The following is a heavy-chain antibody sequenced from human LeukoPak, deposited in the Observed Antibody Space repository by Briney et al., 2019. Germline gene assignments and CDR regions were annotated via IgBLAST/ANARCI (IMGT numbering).Heavy chain of an antibody. CDR1: GYTFTNYG. Sequence: ASVKVSCKASGYTFTNYGISWVRQAPGQGLEWMGWISAYNGHTKYAQKVQGRVTMTRDTSTSTAYMELRSLRSDDTAVYYCARDSFSHIVVVTASRANWFDPWGQGTLVTVSS. J-gene: IGHJ5*02. V-gene: IGHV1-18*01. D-gene: IGHD2-21*02. CDR2: ISAYNGHT. CDR3: ARDSFSHIVVVTASRANWFDP.